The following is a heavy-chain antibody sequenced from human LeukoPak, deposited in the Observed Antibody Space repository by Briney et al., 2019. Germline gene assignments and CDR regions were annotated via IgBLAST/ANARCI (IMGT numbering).Heavy chain of an antibody. J-gene: IGHJ4*02. CDR3: ARHCSSTSCYTSFDY. V-gene: IGHV4-59*08. Sequence: SETPSLTCTVSGGSISSYYWSWIRQPPGKGLEWIGYIYYSGSTNYNPSLKSRVTISVDTSKNQFSLKLSSVTAADTAVYYCARHCSSTSCYTSFDYWGQGTLVTVSS. CDR2: IYYSGST. CDR1: GGSISSYY. D-gene: IGHD2-2*02.